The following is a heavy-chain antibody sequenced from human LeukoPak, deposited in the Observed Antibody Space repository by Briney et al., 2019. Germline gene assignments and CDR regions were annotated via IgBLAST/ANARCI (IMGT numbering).Heavy chain of an antibody. D-gene: IGHD3-22*01. J-gene: IGHJ4*02. V-gene: IGHV4-59*08. CDR1: GGSISSYY. CDR3: ARRFYFDSSGYYVY. CDR2: IYYSGST. Sequence: SETLSLTCTVSGGSISSYYWSWLRQPPGKGLEWIGYIYYSGSTSYNPSLKSRVTISVDTSKNQFSLKLSSVTAADTAVYYCARRFYFDSSGYYVYWGQGTLVTVSS.